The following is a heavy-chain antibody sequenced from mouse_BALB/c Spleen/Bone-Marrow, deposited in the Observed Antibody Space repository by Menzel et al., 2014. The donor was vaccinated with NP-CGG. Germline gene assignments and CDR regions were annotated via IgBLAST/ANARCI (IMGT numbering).Heavy chain of an antibody. Sequence: EVQGVESGGGLVKPGGSLKLSCAASGFTFSTYVMSWVRQTPEKRLEWVASISTSGSTYYPDSVRGRFTISRDNARNTLYLQMSSLKSEDTAMYYCAREVLRDYFDYWGQGTTLTVSS. CDR1: GFTFSTYV. J-gene: IGHJ2*01. V-gene: IGHV5-6-5*01. CDR3: AREVLRDYFDY. D-gene: IGHD1-1*01. CDR2: ISTSGST.